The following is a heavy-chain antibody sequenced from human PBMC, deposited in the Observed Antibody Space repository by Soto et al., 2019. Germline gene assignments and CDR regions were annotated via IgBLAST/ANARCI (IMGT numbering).Heavy chain of an antibody. J-gene: IGHJ6*02. CDR1: GFTFSSYG. Sequence: QVQLVESGGGVVQPGRSLRLSCAASGFTFSSYGMHWVRQAPGKGLEWVAVIWYDGSNKYYADSVKGRFTISRDNSKNTLYLQMNSLRAEDTAVYYCAREEELPWGVDYYYGMDVWGQGTTVTVSS. V-gene: IGHV3-33*01. CDR3: AREEELPWGVDYYYGMDV. D-gene: IGHD1-7*01. CDR2: IWYDGSNK.